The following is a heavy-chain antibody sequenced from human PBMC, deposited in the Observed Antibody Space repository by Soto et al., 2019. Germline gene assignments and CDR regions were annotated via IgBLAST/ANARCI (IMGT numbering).Heavy chain of an antibody. CDR3: ARQPCYGSGSQPP. V-gene: IGHV4-39*01. CDR1: GSTIRIGGYH. J-gene: IGHJ5*02. CDR2: IYYSGST. Sequence: PSDTLSLTFIISGSTIRIGGYHGSWIRQHPGKGLEWIGSIYYSGSTYYNPSLKSRVTISVDTSKNQFSLKLSSVTAADTAVYYCARQPCYGSGSQPPWGQG. D-gene: IGHD3-10*01.